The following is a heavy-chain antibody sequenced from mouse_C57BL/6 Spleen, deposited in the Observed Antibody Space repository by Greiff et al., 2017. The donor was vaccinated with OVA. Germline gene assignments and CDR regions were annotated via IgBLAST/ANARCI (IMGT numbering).Heavy chain of an antibody. J-gene: IGHJ1*03. CDR1: GFTFSDYG. D-gene: IGHD1-1*01. V-gene: IGHV5-17*01. CDR2: ISSGSSTI. CDR3: ARKRHYYGSSYWYFDV. Sequence: EVKLMESGGGLVKPGGSLKLSCAASGFTFSDYGMHWVRQAPEKGLEWVAYISSGSSTIYYADTVKGRFTISRDNAKNTLFLQMTSLRSEDTAMYYCARKRHYYGSSYWYFDVWGTGTTVTVSS.